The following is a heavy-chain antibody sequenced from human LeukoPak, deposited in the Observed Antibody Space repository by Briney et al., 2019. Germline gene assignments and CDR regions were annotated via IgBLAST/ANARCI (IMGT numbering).Heavy chain of an antibody. CDR1: GGSISSYY. J-gene: IGHJ4*02. Sequence: SETLSLTCTVSGGSISSYYWSWIRQPPGKGLEWIGYIYYSGSTYYNPSLKSRVTISVDTSKNQFSLRLTSVTAADTALYYCARAYCSGGSCYTARKYFDSWGQGTLLTVSS. CDR2: IYYSGST. D-gene: IGHD2-15*01. V-gene: IGHV4-59*08. CDR3: ARAYCSGGSCYTARKYFDS.